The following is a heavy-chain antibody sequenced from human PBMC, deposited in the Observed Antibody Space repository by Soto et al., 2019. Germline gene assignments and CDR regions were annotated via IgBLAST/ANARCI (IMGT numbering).Heavy chain of an antibody. Sequence: EVQLVESGGGLVQPGGSLRLSCAASGFTFSNYWMYWVRQAPGKGLEWVSRINSDGSVSSYADSVKGRLTISRVNVKNTLYLQMDSLRAEDTAVYYCARGDCVGGTCYSLAGSFYYYMDVWGKGTTVTVFS. CDR1: GFTFSNYW. CDR3: ARGDCVGGTCYSLAGSFYYYMDV. J-gene: IGHJ6*03. CDR2: INSDGSVS. D-gene: IGHD2-15*01. V-gene: IGHV3-74*02.